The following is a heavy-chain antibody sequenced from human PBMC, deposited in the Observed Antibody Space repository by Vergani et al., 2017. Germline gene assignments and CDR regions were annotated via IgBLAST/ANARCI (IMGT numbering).Heavy chain of an antibody. CDR1: GGSISSYY. V-gene: IGHV4-59*01. D-gene: IGHD1-26*01. CDR2: IYDSDST. Sequence: QVQLQESGPGLVKPSETLSLTCTVSGGSISSYYWSWIRQSPGKGLEWIGYIYDSDSTNYNPSLKSRVTISVDRSKNQFSLKLSSVTAADTAVYYCARPTTDYDYWGQGTLVTVSS. J-gene: IGHJ4*02. CDR3: ARPTTDYDY.